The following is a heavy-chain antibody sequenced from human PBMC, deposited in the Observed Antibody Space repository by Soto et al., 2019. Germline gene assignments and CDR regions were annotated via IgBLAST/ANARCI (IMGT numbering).Heavy chain of an antibody. V-gene: IGHV3-33*01. CDR1: GFTFSSYG. D-gene: IGHD6-13*01. CDR3: ARTDVQQLALNY. Sequence: PGGSLRLSCAASGFTFSSYGMHWVRQAPGKGLEWVAVIWYDGSNKYYADSVKGRFTISRDNSKNTLYLQMNSLRAEDTAVYYCARTDVQQLALNYWGQGTLVTVSS. CDR2: IWYDGSNK. J-gene: IGHJ4*02.